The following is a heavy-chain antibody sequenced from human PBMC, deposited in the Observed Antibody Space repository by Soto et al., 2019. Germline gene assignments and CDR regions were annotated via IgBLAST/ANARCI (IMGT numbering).Heavy chain of an antibody. CDR2: IVVGSGNT. CDR1: GFTFTSSA. V-gene: IGHV1-58*01. D-gene: IGHD6-13*01. J-gene: IGHJ6*02. CDR3: AAGGWQQLTNYYYGMDV. Sequence: GASVKVSCKASGFTFTSSAVQWLRQARGQRLEWIGWIVVGSGNTNYAQKFQERVTITRDMSTSTAYMELSSLRSEDTAVYYCAAGGWQQLTNYYYGMDVWGQGTTVTVSS.